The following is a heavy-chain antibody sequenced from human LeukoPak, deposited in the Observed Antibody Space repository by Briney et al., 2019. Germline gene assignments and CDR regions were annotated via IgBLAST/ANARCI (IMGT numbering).Heavy chain of an antibody. V-gene: IGHV3-30-3*01. D-gene: IGHD4-17*01. J-gene: IGHJ4*02. Sequence: GGSLRLSCAASGFTFSSYAMHWVRQAPGEGLEWVAVISYDGSNKYYADSVKGRFTISRDNSKNTLYLQMNSLRAEDTAVYSCARLLMTTVTMFDYWGQGTLVTVSS. CDR1: GFTFSSYA. CDR3: ARLLMTTVTMFDY. CDR2: ISYDGSNK.